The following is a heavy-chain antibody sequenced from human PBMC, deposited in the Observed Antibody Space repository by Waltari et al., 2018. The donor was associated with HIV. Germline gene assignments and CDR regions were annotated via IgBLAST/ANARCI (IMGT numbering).Heavy chain of an antibody. V-gene: IGHV4-34*02. CDR1: GGSFSGYY. D-gene: IGHD2-2*02. CDR3: ARLWPPVVAPAAIVPPIWFDS. J-gene: IGHJ5*01. Sequence: QVRLPMWGTGLLRPSETLSLTCAVYGGSFSGYYWGWIRQPPGQTLEWVGDIRYGGRRYYNPARGSRGTISIDTSKNQSALNLPSVTAADRAIYYWARLWPPVVAPAAIVPPIWFDSWSRGTLVTVSS. CDR2: IRYGGRR.